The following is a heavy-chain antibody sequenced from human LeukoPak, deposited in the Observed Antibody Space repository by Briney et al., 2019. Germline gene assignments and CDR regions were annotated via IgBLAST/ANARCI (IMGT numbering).Heavy chain of an antibody. J-gene: IGHJ3*01. CDR3: ARRWVYDKRAFDA. Sequence: SETLSLTCTVSGGSISSTSYYWGWIRQPPGKGLERIGSMSYSGSTYYNPSLKSRVTISVDTSKNQFSLKLSSVTAADTVVYYCARRWVYDKRAFDAWGQGTMVTVSS. CDR1: GGSISSTSYY. CDR2: MSYSGST. D-gene: IGHD3-16*01. V-gene: IGHV4-39*01.